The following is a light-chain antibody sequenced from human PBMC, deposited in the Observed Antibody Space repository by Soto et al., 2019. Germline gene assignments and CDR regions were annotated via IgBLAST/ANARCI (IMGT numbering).Light chain of an antibody. J-gene: IGKJ5*01. CDR2: DAS. CDR3: QQRGDWPPIT. Sequence: EIVLTQSPATLSLSPGERATLSCRASQSVNRYLAWYQQKPGQAPRLLIYDASNRATGIPVRFSGSGSGTDFTLTISSLEPEDFVVYYCQQRGDWPPITFGHGTRLEIK. CDR1: QSVNRY. V-gene: IGKV3-11*01.